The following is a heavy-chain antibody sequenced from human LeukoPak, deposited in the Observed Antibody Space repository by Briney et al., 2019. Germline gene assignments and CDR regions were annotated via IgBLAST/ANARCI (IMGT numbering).Heavy chain of an antibody. V-gene: IGHV3-23*01. CDR2: ISGSGGST. CDR1: GFSFSNYY. D-gene: IGHD1-14*01. CDR3: AKDPGNHL. J-gene: IGHJ6*04. Sequence: GGSLRLSCAASGFSFSNYYMTWVRQAPGKGLEWVSAISGSGGSTYYADSVKGRFTISRDNSKNTLYLQMNSLRAEDTAVYYCAKDPGNHLWGKGTTVTVSS.